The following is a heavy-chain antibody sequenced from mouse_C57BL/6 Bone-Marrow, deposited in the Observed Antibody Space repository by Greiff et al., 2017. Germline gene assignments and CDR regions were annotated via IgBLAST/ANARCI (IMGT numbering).Heavy chain of an antibody. V-gene: IGHV2-5*01. D-gene: IGHD1-1*01. CDR3: AKNWGYGSSAWFAY. Sequence: VQLQQSGPGLVQPSQSLSITCTVSGFSLTSYGVHWVRQSPGKGLEWLGVIWRGGSTDYNAAFMSRLSITKDNSKSQVFFKMNSLQADDTAIYYCAKNWGYGSSAWFAYWGQGTLVTVSA. J-gene: IGHJ3*01. CDR1: GFSLTSYG. CDR2: IWRGGST.